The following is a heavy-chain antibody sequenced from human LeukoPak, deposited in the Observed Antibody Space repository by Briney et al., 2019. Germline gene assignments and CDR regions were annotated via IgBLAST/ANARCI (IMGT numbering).Heavy chain of an antibody. D-gene: IGHD5-18*01. Sequence: SETLSPTCTVSGGSISTYYWSWIRQPPGKGLEWIGYIYYSGSINYNPSLKSRVTISVDTSKNQFSLKLSSVTAADTAVYYCARSRGCSYGTTFLDYWGQGTLVTVSS. CDR2: IYYSGSI. V-gene: IGHV4-59*08. CDR1: GGSISTYY. J-gene: IGHJ4*02. CDR3: ARSRGCSYGTTFLDY.